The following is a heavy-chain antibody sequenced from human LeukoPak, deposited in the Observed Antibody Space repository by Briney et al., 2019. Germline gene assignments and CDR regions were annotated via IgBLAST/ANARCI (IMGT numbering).Heavy chain of an antibody. CDR1: GYTFTSYY. CDR2: INPSGGST. V-gene: IGHV1-46*01. D-gene: IGHD3-22*01. Sequence: ASVKVSCKASGYTFTSYYMHWVRQAPGQGLERMGIINPSGGSTSYAQKFQGRATMTRDTSTSTVYMELSSLRSEGTAVYYCARAKGGYYDSSGYSDYWGQGTLVTVSS. J-gene: IGHJ4*02. CDR3: ARAKGGYYDSSGYSDY.